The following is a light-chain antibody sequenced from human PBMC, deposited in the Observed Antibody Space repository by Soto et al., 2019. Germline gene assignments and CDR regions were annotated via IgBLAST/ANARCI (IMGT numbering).Light chain of an antibody. CDR3: QQRNNWPWT. CDR1: QSVSSY. V-gene: IGKV3-11*01. J-gene: IGKJ1*01. CDR2: DAS. Sequence: EIVLTQSPATLSLSPGERATLSCRASQSVSSYLAWFQQKPCQTPRLLICDASNRATSIPARFSGSGSAADFTPTTNSLESEDFAVYYCQQRNNWPWTFGHGTKVYIK.